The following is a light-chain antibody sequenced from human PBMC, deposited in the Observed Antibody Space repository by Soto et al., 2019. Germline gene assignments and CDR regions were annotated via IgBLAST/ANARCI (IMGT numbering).Light chain of an antibody. CDR3: SSYAGNSRYV. CDR1: SSDVGRYNY. CDR2: EVS. J-gene: IGLJ1*01. V-gene: IGLV2-8*01. Sequence: QSALTQPPSASGSPGQSVTISCTGTSSDVGRYNYISWYQQRPGKAPKLIIYEVSKRPSGVPDRLSGFKYGNTASLTVSGLQAEDEADYSCSSYAGNSRYVFGNGTKVTVL.